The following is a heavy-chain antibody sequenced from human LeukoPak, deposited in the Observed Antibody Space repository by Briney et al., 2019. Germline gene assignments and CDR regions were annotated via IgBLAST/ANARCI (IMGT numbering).Heavy chain of an antibody. J-gene: IGHJ4*02. CDR1: GFTFSSYG. CDR2: IRYDGSNK. CDR3: AKGLYTAVADY. Sequence: PGGSLRLSRAASGFTFSSYGMHWVRQAPGKGLEWVAFIRYDGSNKYYADSVKSRFTISRDDSKNTLYLQMNSLRPEDTAVFYCAKGLYTAVADYWGQGTLVTVSS. D-gene: IGHD6-19*01. V-gene: IGHV3-30*02.